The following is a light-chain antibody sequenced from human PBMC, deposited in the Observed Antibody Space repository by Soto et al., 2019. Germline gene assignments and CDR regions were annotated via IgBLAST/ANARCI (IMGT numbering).Light chain of an antibody. CDR1: QSISSY. Sequence: DIQMTQSPSSLSTSVEDRVTITCRASQSISSYLNWYQQKPGKAPKLLIYAASSLQSGVPSRFSGSGSGTDFTLTISSLQPEDFATYYCQQSYSTPPTFGQGTKV. CDR2: AAS. J-gene: IGKJ1*01. CDR3: QQSYSTPPT. V-gene: IGKV1-39*01.